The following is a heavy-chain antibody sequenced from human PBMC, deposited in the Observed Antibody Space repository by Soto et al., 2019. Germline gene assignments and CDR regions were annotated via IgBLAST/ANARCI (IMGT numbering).Heavy chain of an antibody. D-gene: IGHD2-2*01. CDR2: INSDGSST. CDR3: ARVETCSSTSCYSVFDY. J-gene: IGHJ4*02. Sequence: EVQLVESGGGLVQPGGSLRLSCAASGFTFSSYWMHWVRQAPGKGLVWVSRINSDGSSTTYADSVKGRFTISRDNGKNTPYLQMNSLRAADTAVYYCARVETCSSTSCYSVFDYWGQGTLVTVSS. CDR1: GFTFSSYW. V-gene: IGHV3-74*03.